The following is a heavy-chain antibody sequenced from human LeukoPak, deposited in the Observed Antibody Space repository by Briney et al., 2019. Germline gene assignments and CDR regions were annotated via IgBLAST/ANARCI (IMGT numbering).Heavy chain of an antibody. V-gene: IGHV4-59*12. CDR1: GGSISSYY. Sequence: SETLSLTCTVSGGSISSYYWSWIRQPPGRGLEYIGYIYYSGGTNYNPSLKSRVTISVDTSKNQFSLKLSSVTAADTAVYYCARLPDPWGQGTLVTVSS. CDR3: ARLPDP. CDR2: IYYSGGT. J-gene: IGHJ5*02.